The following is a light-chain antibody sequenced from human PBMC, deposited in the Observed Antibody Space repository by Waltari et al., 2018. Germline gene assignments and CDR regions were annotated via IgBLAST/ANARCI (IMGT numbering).Light chain of an antibody. J-gene: IGKJ2*01. CDR3: QQANSFPYT. Sequence: DIQMTQSPSSVSAFVGDTVTITCRASQDISTWLTWYQQKPGKAPKLLIFAASSLQRGVPSRCSGSGSGTDFTLTITSLQPEDFATYYCQQANSFPYTFGPGTKVEI. CDR1: QDISTW. CDR2: AAS. V-gene: IGKV1D-12*01.